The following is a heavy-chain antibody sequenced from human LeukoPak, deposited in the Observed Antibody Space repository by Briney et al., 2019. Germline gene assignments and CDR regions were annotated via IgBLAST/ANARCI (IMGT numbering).Heavy chain of an antibody. D-gene: IGHD3-22*01. CDR2: ISGDGNAK. J-gene: IGHJ4*02. CDR1: GFSFSSYS. CDR3: VRLRRNSDTSGFYYYYDF. Sequence: GGSLRLSCAASGFSFSSYSINWVRQAPGKGLEWVSYISGDGNAKHYTDSVKGRFSISRDDARDSLYLQMNSLRAEDTAVYYCVRLRRNSDTSGFYYYYDFWGQGTLVTVSS. V-gene: IGHV3-48*04.